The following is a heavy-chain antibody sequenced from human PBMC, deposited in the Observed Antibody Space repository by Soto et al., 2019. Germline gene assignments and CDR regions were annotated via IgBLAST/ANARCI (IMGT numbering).Heavy chain of an antibody. V-gene: IGHV3-33*01. CDR2: IWYEGSNK. CDR1: GFMFSSHG. Sequence: QVLLVESGGGVAQPGRSLRLSCVASGFMFSSHGMHWIRQAPGKGMEWVAVIWYEGSNKYYADSVKGRFTISTGNSKNTLYLQMGSLRVEETAVYYCGPDTLDYWGQGTLVTVSS. CDR3: GPDTLDY. J-gene: IGHJ4*02.